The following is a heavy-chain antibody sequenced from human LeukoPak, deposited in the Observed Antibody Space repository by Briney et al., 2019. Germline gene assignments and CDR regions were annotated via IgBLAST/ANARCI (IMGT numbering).Heavy chain of an antibody. D-gene: IGHD2-15*01. Sequence: SETLSLTCAVSGGSISSGGYSWSWIRQPPGKGLEWIGYIYHSGSTYYNPSFRSRVSISVDTSKNQFSLKLFSVTAVDTAVYYCARVDIVTVPSANFDCWGQGTLVTVSS. V-gene: IGHV4-30-2*01. CDR2: IYHSGST. CDR3: ARVDIVTVPSANFDC. J-gene: IGHJ4*02. CDR1: GGSISSGGYS.